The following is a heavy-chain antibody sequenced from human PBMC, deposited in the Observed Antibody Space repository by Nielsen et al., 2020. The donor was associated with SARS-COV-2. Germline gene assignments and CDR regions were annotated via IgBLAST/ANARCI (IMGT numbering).Heavy chain of an antibody. CDR1: GFTFSSYW. D-gene: IGHD2-2*01. J-gene: IGHJ6*02. CDR3: AKDSDIVVVPAAPRDYYYYGMDV. V-gene: IGHV3-74*01. CDR2: INSDGSST. Sequence: GESLKISCAASGFTFSSYWMHWVRQAPGKGLVWVSRINSDGSSTSYADSVKGRFTISRDNSKNTLYLQMNSLRAEDTAVYYCAKDSDIVVVPAAPRDYYYYGMDVWGQGTTVTVSS.